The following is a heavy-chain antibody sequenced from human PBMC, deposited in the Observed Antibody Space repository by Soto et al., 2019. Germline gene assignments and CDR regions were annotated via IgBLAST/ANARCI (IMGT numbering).Heavy chain of an antibody. V-gene: IGHV3-23*01. CDR1: GFTFSSYA. CDR2: ISGSGGSK. CDR3: AKWGGPRVLFDY. Sequence: EVQLLESGGGLVQPGGSLRLSCAASGFTFSSYAMSWVRQAPGKGLEWVSAISGSGGSKYYADSVKGRFTISRDNSKNPLYLQFNSLRAEDTAVYYFAKWGGPRVLFDYLVPGTLVTVSS. D-gene: IGHD3-16*01. J-gene: IGHJ4*02.